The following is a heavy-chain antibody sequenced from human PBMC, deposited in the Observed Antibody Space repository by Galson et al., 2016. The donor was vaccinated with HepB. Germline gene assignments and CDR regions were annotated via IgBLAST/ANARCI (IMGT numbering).Heavy chain of an antibody. CDR2: ISSSSSTI. CDR1: GFSFSSYS. V-gene: IGHV3-48*01. D-gene: IGHD3-16*01. CDR3: GKHGGFDY. J-gene: IGHJ4*02. Sequence: SLRLSCAASGFSFSSYSMKWVRQAPGKGLEWVSYISSSSSTIYYADSVKGRFTISRDNSNNTLYLYMNSLRAGDTAVYYCGKHGGFDYWGQGALVTVSS.